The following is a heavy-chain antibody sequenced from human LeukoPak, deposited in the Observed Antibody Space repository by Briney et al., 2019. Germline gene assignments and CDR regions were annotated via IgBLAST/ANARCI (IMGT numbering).Heavy chain of an antibody. CDR1: GFTFSTHV. J-gene: IGHJ4*02. Sequence: GGSLRLSCAASGFTFSTHVMSWVRQAPGKGLEWVSAISGSGGSTYYADSVKGRFTISRDNSKNTLYLQMNSLRAEDTAVYYCAKDVSEGDCYFDYWGQGTLVTVSS. CDR3: AKDVSEGDCYFDY. CDR2: ISGSGGST. D-gene: IGHD2-21*02. V-gene: IGHV3-23*01.